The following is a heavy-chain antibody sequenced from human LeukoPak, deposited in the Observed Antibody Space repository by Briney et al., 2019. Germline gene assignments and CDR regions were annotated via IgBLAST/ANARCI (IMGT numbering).Heavy chain of an antibody. J-gene: IGHJ4*02. D-gene: IGHD3-22*01. CDR1: GFTFEDHA. CDR2: ISWKSNYF. CDR3: ARDFSNGYCRHFDY. V-gene: IGHV3-9*01. Sequence: GRSLRLSCVTSGFTFEDHAMHWVRQGPGKGLEWLAGISWKSNYFIYADSVRGRVTISRDNAKNSLFLQMKSLGGEDTALYYCARDFSNGYCRHFDYWGQGTLVTVSS.